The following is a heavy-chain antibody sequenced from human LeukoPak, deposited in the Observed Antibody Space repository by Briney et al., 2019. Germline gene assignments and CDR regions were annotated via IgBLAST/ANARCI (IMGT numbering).Heavy chain of an antibody. J-gene: IGHJ5*02. V-gene: IGHV4-59*01. CDR3: ARDRVYWFDP. CDR2: IYYSGST. Sequence: SETLSLTCTVSGGSINNYYWSWIRQPPGKGLEWIGYIYYSGSTNYNPSLKSRVTISVDTSKNQFSLKLSSVTAADTAVYYCARDRVYWFDPWGQGTLVTVSS. CDR1: GGSINNYY.